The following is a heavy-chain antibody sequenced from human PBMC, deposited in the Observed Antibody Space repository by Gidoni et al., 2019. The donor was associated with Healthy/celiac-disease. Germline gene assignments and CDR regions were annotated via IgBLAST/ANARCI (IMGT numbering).Heavy chain of an antibody. J-gene: IGHJ4*02. V-gene: IGHV3-7*04. Sequence: GSEKYYVDSVKGRFTISRDNAKNSLYLQMNSLRAEDTAVYYRARLGEQWLVRFDYWGQGTLVTVSS. CDR2: GSEK. D-gene: IGHD6-19*01. CDR3: ARLGEQWLVRFDY.